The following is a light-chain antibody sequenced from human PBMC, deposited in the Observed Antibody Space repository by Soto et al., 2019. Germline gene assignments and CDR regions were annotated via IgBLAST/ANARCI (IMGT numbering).Light chain of an antibody. CDR3: AAWDDSLSGSYV. Sequence: QSVLTQPPSASGTPGQRVTISCSGRSSNIGSNYVYWYQQLPGTAPKLLMYRNNKRPSGVPDRFSGSKSGTSASLAISGLRSEDEADYYCAAWDDSLSGSYVFGPGTKLTVL. CDR1: SSNIGSNY. J-gene: IGLJ1*01. CDR2: RNN. V-gene: IGLV1-47*01.